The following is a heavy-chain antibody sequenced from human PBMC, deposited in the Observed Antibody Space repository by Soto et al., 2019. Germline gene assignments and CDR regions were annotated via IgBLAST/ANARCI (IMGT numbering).Heavy chain of an antibody. CDR1: GFTFSSYA. CDR3: AKSPFIVVVPAAIPY. CDR2: ISGSGGST. J-gene: IGHJ4*02. D-gene: IGHD2-2*01. V-gene: IGHV3-23*01. Sequence: GGSLRLSCAASGFTFSSYAMSWVRQAPGKGLEWVSAISGSGGSTYYADSVKGRFTISRDNSKNTLYLQMNSLRAEDTAVYCCAKSPFIVVVPAAIPYWGQGTLVTVSS.